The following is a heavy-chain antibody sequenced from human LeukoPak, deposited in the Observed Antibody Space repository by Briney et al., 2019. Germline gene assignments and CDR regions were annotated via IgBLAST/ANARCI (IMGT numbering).Heavy chain of an antibody. V-gene: IGHV3-48*01. J-gene: IGHJ2*01. CDR1: GFSFRGYT. Sequence: GGSLRLSCAASGFSFRGYTMNWVRQVPGKGLEWVSYISSSSSTIYYADSVKGRFTISRDNAKNSLYLQMNSLRAEDTAVYYCAKALGIWYFDLWGRGTQVTVSS. CDR2: ISSSSSTI. CDR3: AKALGIWYFDL.